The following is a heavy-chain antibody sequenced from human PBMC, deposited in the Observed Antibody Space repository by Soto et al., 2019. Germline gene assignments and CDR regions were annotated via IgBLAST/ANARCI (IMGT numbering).Heavy chain of an antibody. D-gene: IGHD1-26*01. V-gene: IGHV3-23*01. CDR1: GFTFSSYA. CDR3: AKNQGVELVPLATVDWFDP. Sequence: GGSLRLSCAASGFTFSSYAMSWVRQAPGKGLEWISSISGSGFKKYYADSVKGRFTIPRDNSKSTVYLELNNLSAEDTAVYHCAKNQGVELVPLATVDWFDPWGQGSVVTVSS. J-gene: IGHJ5*02. CDR2: ISGSGFKK.